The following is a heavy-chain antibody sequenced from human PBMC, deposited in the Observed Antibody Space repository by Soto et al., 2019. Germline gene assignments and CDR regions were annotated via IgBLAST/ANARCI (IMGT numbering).Heavy chain of an antibody. D-gene: IGHD3-9*01. CDR3: ATEYYDILTGYLKSGFDY. CDR2: ISYDGSNK. CDR1: GFTFSSYG. Sequence: GGSLRLSCAASGFTFSSYGMHWVRQAPGKGLEWVAFISYDGSNKYYAGSVKGRFTISRDNSKNTLYLQVNSLRAEDTAVYYCATEYYDILTGYLKSGFDYWGQGTLVTVSS. J-gene: IGHJ4*02. V-gene: IGHV3-30*03.